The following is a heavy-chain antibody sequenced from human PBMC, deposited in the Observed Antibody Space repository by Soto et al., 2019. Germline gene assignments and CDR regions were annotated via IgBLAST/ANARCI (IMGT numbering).Heavy chain of an antibody. CDR3: ARDGGYSGDY. CDR2: ISAYNGNT. D-gene: IGHD5-18*01. J-gene: IGHJ4*02. V-gene: IGHV1-18*01. Sequence: ASVKVSCKASGYTFSSYGISWVRQAPGQGLEWMGWISAYNGNTNYAQKVQGRVTITTDTSTSTVYMELRSLRSDDTAVYYCARDGGYSGDYWGQGTLVTVSS. CDR1: GYTFSSYG.